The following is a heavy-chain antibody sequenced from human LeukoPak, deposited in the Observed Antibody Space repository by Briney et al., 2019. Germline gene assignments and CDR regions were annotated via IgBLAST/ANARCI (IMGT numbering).Heavy chain of an antibody. J-gene: IGHJ4*02. CDR1: GVSFSGYY. Sequence: SETLSLTCAVYGVSFSGYYWSWIRQPPGKGLEWIGEINHSGSTNYNPSLKSRVTISVDTSKNQFSLKLSSVTAADTAVYYCARLTGRNRNFDYWGQGTLVTVSS. CDR3: ARLTGRNRNFDY. V-gene: IGHV4-34*01. D-gene: IGHD2-8*02. CDR2: INHSGST.